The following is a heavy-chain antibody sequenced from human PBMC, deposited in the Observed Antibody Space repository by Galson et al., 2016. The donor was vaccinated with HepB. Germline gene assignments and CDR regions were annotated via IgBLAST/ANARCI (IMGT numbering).Heavy chain of an antibody. D-gene: IGHD3-22*01. Sequence: SETLSLTCSVSDASFNTNSYYWGWSRQPPGKGLEWIATVYYNETTYYTSSLNSRVTISIDTSRNQFSLQLNSVTATDTSVYYCARLRWVRLASGFSLYVDNWGRGTLVTVSS. CDR3: ARLRWVRLASGFSLYVDN. CDR1: DASFNTNSYY. J-gene: IGHJ4*02. V-gene: IGHV4-39*01. CDR2: VYYNETT.